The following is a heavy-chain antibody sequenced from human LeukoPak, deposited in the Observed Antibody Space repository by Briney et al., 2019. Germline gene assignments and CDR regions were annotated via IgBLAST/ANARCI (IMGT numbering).Heavy chain of an antibody. CDR3: ARPFIETPSLGALDY. CDR2: INPDSGGT. Sequence: AASVKVSCKASGYTFTDYYMHWVRQAPGQGLEWMGWINPDSGGTNCAQNFQGRVTMTRDTSISTAYMELSRLRSDDTAVYYCARPFIETPSLGALDYWGQGTLVTVSS. J-gene: IGHJ4*02. V-gene: IGHV1-2*02. CDR1: GYTFTDYY. D-gene: IGHD4-23*01.